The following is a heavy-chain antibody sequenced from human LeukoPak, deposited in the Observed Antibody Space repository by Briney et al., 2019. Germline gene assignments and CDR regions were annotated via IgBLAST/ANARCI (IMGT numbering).Heavy chain of an antibody. J-gene: IGHJ4*02. CDR1: GFTFSSYD. V-gene: IGHV3-48*03. CDR3: AGTSGLAAAWDY. D-gene: IGHD6-13*01. Sequence: GGSLRLSCAASGFTFSSYDMNWVRQAPGKGLEWVSYISSSGSTIYYADSVKGRFTISRDNAKNSLYLQMNSLRAEDTAVYYCAGTSGLAAAWDYWGQGTLVTVSS. CDR2: ISSSGSTI.